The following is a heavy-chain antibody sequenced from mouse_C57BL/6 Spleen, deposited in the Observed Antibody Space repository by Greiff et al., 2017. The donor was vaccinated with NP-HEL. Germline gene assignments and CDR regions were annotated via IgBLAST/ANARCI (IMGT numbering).Heavy chain of an antibody. Sequence: EVQLQQSGPELVKPGASVKISCKASGYTFTDYYMNWVKQSHGKSLEWIGDIYPNNGGTTYNQKFKGKATFSVDKSSSTAYMEISSLTSEDSAVYYCAFYRYEYLDDWGKGTTVTVSS. J-gene: IGHJ1*03. V-gene: IGHV1-26*01. CDR3: AFYRYEYLDD. CDR1: GYTFTDYY. D-gene: IGHD2-12*01. CDR2: IYPNNGGT.